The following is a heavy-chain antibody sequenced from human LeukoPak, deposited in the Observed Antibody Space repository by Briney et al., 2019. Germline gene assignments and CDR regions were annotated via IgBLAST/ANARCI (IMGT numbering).Heavy chain of an antibody. CDR2: ISSSGSTI. V-gene: IGHV3-11*04. Sequence: GGSLRLSCAASGFTFSDYYMSWIRQAPGKGLEWVSYISSSGSTIYYADSVKGRFTISRDNAKNSLYLQTNSLRAEDTAVYYCARGGLQGYYYYYMDVWGKGTTVTVSS. CDR3: ARGGLQGYYYYYMDV. J-gene: IGHJ6*03. D-gene: IGHD4-11*01. CDR1: GFTFSDYY.